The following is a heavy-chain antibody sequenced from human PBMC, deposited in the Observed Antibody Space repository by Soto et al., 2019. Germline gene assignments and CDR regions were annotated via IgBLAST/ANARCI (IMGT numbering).Heavy chain of an antibody. CDR3: ARVFSSQAGDAFDI. CDR1: GGSISSGGYY. CDR2: IYYSGST. J-gene: IGHJ3*02. Sequence: QVQLQESGPGLVKPSQTLSLTCTVSGGSISSGGYYWSWIRQHPGKGLEWIGYIYYSGSTYYNPSLKSRVTIAVDTSKNQFSLKMSSVTAADTAVYYCARVFSSQAGDAFDIWGQGTMVTVSS. V-gene: IGHV4-31*03. D-gene: IGHD6-19*01.